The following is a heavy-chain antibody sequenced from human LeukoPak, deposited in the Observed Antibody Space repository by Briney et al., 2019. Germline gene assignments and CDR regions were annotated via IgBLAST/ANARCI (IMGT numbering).Heavy chain of an antibody. Sequence: SVKVSCKASGGTFSSYAISWVRQAPGQGLEWMGGIIPIFGTANYAQKFQGRVTITADESTSTAYMELSSLRSEDTAVYYCARHGGYSNYYYYGMDVWGQGTTVTVSS. V-gene: IGHV1-69*13. CDR1: GGTFSSYA. J-gene: IGHJ6*02. D-gene: IGHD5-18*01. CDR2: IIPIFGTA. CDR3: ARHGGYSNYYYYGMDV.